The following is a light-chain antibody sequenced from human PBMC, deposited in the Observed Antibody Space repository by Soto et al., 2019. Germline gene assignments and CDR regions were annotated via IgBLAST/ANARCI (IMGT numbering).Light chain of an antibody. CDR1: QGISSY. V-gene: IGKV1-8*01. CDR3: QQYYSYPLT. Sequence: AIRMTQSPSSLAAATGDRVTITWRASQGISSYLAWYQQKPGKAPKLLIYAASTLQSGVPSRFSGSGSGTDFTLTISCLQSEDFATYYCQQYYSYPLTFGGGTKVDIK. J-gene: IGKJ4*01. CDR2: AAS.